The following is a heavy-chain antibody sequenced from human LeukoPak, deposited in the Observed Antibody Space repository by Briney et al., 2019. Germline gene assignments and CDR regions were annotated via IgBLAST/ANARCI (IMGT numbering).Heavy chain of an antibody. CDR2: ISASGGGT. J-gene: IGHJ4*02. CDR1: GFTFSDYY. Sequence: GGSLRLSCAVSGFTFSDYYMSWIRQAPGKGLEWVSVISASGGGTSYADSVKGRSTISRDNSKNMLYLQMNSLSVEDTAVYYCAKGRSTSWKASYYFDYWGQGTQLTVSS. V-gene: IGHV3-23*01. CDR3: AKGRSTSWKASYYFDY. D-gene: IGHD2-2*01.